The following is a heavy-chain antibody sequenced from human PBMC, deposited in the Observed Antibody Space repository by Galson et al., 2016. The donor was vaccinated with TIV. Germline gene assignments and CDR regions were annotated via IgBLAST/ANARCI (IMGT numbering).Heavy chain of an antibody. CDR3: TTGGGIGYGRPFDH. D-gene: IGHD5-18*01. V-gene: IGHV3-15*01. CDR1: GFTFNDAW. J-gene: IGHJ4*02. Sequence: SLRLSCAASGFTFNDAWMTWVRQAPGRGLEWVGRSKSEGDGGTIDYGVFVRGRFTISRDDSKSTMSLQMNNLNTEDTGVYFCTTGGGIGYGRPFDHWGQGTLVTVSS. CDR2: SKSEGDGGTI.